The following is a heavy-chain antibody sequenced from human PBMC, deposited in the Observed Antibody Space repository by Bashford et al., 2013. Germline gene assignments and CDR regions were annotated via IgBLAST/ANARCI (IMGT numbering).Heavy chain of an antibody. V-gene: IGHV1-3*01. CDR1: GYTFTSYA. J-gene: IGHJ6*02. D-gene: IGHD3-9*01. CDR2: INAGNGNT. CDR3: ARGETGYSLYYYYYGMDV. Sequence: ASVKVSCKASGYTFTSYAMHWVRQAPGQRLEWMGWINAGNGNTKYSQKFQGRVTITRDTSASTAYMELSSLRSEDTAVYYCARGETGYSLYYYYYGMDVWGRRTTVTVSS.